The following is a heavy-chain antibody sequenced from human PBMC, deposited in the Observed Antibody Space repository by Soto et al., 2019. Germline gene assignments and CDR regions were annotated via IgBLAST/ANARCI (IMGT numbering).Heavy chain of an antibody. CDR1: GFTFSSYA. CDR3: ARCETIYYGMDV. Sequence: QVQLVESGGGVVQPGRSLRLSCAASGFTFSSYAMHWVRQAPGKGLEWVAVISYDGSNKYYADSVKGRFTISRDNSKNTLYLQMNSLRAEDTAVYYGARCETIYYGMDVWGQGTTVTVSS. CDR2: ISYDGSNK. D-gene: IGHD3-10*01. J-gene: IGHJ6*02. V-gene: IGHV3-30-3*01.